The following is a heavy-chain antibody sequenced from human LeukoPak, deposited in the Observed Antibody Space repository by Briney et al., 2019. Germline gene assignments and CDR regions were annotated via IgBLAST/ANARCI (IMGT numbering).Heavy chain of an antibody. V-gene: IGHV4-59*01. CDR2: IYSSGST. J-gene: IGHJ4*02. CDR3: ARGVYIAAAQYGY. CDR1: GGSISSYY. Sequence: PSETLSLTCTVSGGSISSYYWSWIRQPPGKGLEWIGYIYSSGSTNYNPSLKSRVTISEDTSKNQFSLKLSSVTAADTAVYYCARGVYIAAAQYGYWGQGTLVTVSS. D-gene: IGHD6-13*01.